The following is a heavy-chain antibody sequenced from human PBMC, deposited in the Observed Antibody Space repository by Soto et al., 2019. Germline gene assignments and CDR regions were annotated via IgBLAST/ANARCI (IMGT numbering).Heavy chain of an antibody. D-gene: IGHD3-10*01. Sequence: QVQLVQSGAEVKKPGSSVKVSCKASGGTFSPYTINWVRQAPGQGLEWMGRIIPFLGVTNYAQKFQARVTITADNSTTTAYMELSGLRFEDTAVYYCASAWESTVSTWSFGAFWGRGPLVTVSS. J-gene: IGHJ4*02. CDR1: GGTFSPYT. CDR3: ASAWESTVSTWSFGAF. CDR2: IIPFLGVT. V-gene: IGHV1-69*02.